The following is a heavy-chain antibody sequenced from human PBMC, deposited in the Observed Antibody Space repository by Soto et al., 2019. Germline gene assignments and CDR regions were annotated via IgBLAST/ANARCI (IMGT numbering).Heavy chain of an antibody. CDR1: GYTFTSYG. CDR3: ARDSWSPVYYYGMDV. CDR2: ISAYNGNT. J-gene: IGHJ6*02. V-gene: IGHV1-18*01. D-gene: IGHD1-26*01. Sequence: QVQLVQSGAEVKKPGASVKVSCKASGYTFTSYGISWVRQAPGQGLEWMGWISAYNGNTNYAQKLQGRVTMTTDTSXITAYMELRSLRSDDTAVYYCARDSWSPVYYYGMDVWGQGTTVTVSS.